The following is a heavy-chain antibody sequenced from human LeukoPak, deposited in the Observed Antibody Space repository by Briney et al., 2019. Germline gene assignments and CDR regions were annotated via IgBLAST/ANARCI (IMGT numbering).Heavy chain of an antibody. Sequence: PGGSLRLSCAASGFTFSGHAMTWVRQAPGKGLERVSGISAGGGSRYYADSVKGRFTISRDNVKNTLYLQMNSLRAEDTAVYYCAKGPKSDAFDIWGQGTMVTVSS. CDR3: AKGPKSDAFDI. V-gene: IGHV3-23*01. CDR2: ISAGGGSR. J-gene: IGHJ3*02. CDR1: GFTFSGHA.